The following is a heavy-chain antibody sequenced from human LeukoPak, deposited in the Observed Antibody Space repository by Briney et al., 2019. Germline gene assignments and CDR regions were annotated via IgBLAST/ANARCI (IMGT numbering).Heavy chain of an antibody. Sequence: PSETLSLTCTVSGYSVSSGYYWGWIRQPPGKGLEWIGSIYHSGSTYYNPPLKSRVTISVDTSKNQFSLKLYSVTAAATAVYYCARVLGRAFDIWGQGTMVTVSS. CDR2: IYHSGST. J-gene: IGHJ3*02. CDR3: ARVLGRAFDI. CDR1: GYSVSSGYY. V-gene: IGHV4-38-2*02.